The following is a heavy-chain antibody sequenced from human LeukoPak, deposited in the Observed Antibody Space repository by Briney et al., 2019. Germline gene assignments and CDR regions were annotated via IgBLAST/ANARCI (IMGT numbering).Heavy chain of an antibody. J-gene: IGHJ4*02. CDR1: GGSFSGYY. Sequence: PSETLSLTCAVYGGSFSGYYWSWIRQPPGKGPEWIGEINHSGSTNYNPSLKSRVTISVDTSKNQFSLKLSSVTAADTAVYYCARGHYAYYGSGSYYNWGQGTLVTVSS. CDR2: INHSGST. CDR3: ARGHYAYYGSGSYYN. V-gene: IGHV4-34*01. D-gene: IGHD3-10*01.